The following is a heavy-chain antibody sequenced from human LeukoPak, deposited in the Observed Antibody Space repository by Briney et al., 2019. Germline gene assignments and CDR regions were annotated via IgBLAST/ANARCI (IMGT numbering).Heavy chain of an antibody. D-gene: IGHD6-19*01. CDR3: ARDEGVPSYSSGCDY. J-gene: IGHJ4*02. Sequence: PGRSLRLSCAASGFTFSSYAMHWVRQAPGKGLEWVAVISHDGSNKYYADSVKGRFTISRDNSKSTLYLQMNSLRAEDTAVYYCARDEGVPSYSSGCDYWGQGTLVTVSS. CDR1: GFTFSSYA. CDR2: ISHDGSNK. V-gene: IGHV3-30*04.